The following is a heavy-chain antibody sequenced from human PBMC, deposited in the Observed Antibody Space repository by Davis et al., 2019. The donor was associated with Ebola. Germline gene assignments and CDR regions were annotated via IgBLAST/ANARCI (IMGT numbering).Heavy chain of an antibody. Sequence: GGSLRLSCAASGFTFDDYGMSWVRQAPGKGLEWVSVIYSGGSTYYTDSVKGRFTISRDNSKNTLYLQMNSLRAEDTAVYYCARSSGFRLTFDYWGQGTLVTVSS. CDR2: IYSGGST. CDR1: GFTFDDYG. D-gene: IGHD4/OR15-4a*01. V-gene: IGHV3-66*01. J-gene: IGHJ4*02. CDR3: ARSSGFRLTFDY.